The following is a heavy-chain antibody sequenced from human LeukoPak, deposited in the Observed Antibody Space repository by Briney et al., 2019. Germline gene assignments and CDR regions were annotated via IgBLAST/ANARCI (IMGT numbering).Heavy chain of an antibody. D-gene: IGHD5-18*01. Sequence: GGSLRLSCAASGFTFSSYTMSWVRQAPGKGLEWVSAISGSGGSTYYADSVKGRFTISRDNSKNTLYLQMNSLRAEDTAVYYCAREGGYSYGFSSNYMDVWGKGTTVTVSS. V-gene: IGHV3-23*01. CDR3: AREGGYSYGFSSNYMDV. CDR1: GFTFSSYT. J-gene: IGHJ6*03. CDR2: ISGSGGST.